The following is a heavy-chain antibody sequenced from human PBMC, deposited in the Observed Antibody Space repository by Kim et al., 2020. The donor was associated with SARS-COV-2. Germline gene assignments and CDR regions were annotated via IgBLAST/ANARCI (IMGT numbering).Heavy chain of an antibody. Sequence: SETLSLTCTVSGGSISSGGYYWSWIRQHPGKGLEWIGYIYYSGSTYYNPSLKSRVTISVDTSKNQFSLKLSSVTAADTAVYYCARVGSGYVFDYWGQGTLVTVSS. CDR1: GGSISSGGYY. D-gene: IGHD5-12*01. J-gene: IGHJ4*02. CDR3: ARVGSGYVFDY. V-gene: IGHV4-31*03. CDR2: IYYSGST.